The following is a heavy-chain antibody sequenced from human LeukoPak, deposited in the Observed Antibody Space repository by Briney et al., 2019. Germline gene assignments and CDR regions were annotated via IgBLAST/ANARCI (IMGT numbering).Heavy chain of an antibody. V-gene: IGHV4-59*11. CDR2: IYYSGST. CDR1: GGSISSHY. CDR3: ARDPLGGDY. Sequence: SETLSLTCTVSGGSISSHYWSWIRQPPGKGLEWIGYIYYSGSTNYNPSLKSRVTISVDTSKNQFSLKLSSVTAADTAVYYCARDPLGGDYWGQGTLVTVSS. J-gene: IGHJ4*02. D-gene: IGHD7-27*01.